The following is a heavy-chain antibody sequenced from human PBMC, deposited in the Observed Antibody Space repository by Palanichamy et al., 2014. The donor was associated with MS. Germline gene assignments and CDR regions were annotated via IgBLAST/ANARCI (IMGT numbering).Heavy chain of an antibody. CDR2: IYYSGST. Sequence: QVQLQESGPGLVKPSQTLSLTCTVSGASISSDGYYWSWIRQHPGKGLEWIGNIYYSGSTYYNPSLKSRLTMPMDTPKNQFSLKLRSVTAADTAVYYCARFRWLRVSGGDAYYFDYWGQGTLVTVSS. CDR3: ARFRWLRVSGGDAYYFDY. D-gene: IGHD5-12*01. V-gene: IGHV4-31*03. J-gene: IGHJ4*02. CDR1: GASISSDGYY.